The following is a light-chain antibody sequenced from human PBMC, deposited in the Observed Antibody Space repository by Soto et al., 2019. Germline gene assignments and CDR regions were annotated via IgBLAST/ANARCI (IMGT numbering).Light chain of an antibody. V-gene: IGLV2-14*03. Sequence: QSALTQPASVSGSHGQSIALSCTGSSSDVGGYKYVSWYQQHPGKAPKLMIYDVSNRPSGVSDRFSGSKSGNTASLTISGLQSEDEADYYCSSYTSSNSYVFGTGTKVTVL. CDR3: SSYTSSNSYV. CDR2: DVS. CDR1: SSDVGGYKY. J-gene: IGLJ1*01.